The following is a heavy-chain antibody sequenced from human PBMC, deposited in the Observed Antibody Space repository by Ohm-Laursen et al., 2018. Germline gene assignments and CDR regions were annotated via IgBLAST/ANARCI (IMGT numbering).Heavy chain of an antibody. CDR3: ARGYYYAPN. D-gene: IGHD3-10*01. CDR1: GGSISTYF. CDR2: IFHSGST. V-gene: IGHV4-59*01. Sequence: GTLSLTCTVSGGSISTYFWTWIRQPPGKGLEWIGYIFHSGSTNYNPSLKSRVTMSVDTSKNQFSLKLSSVTAADTAVYYCARGYYYAPNWGQGTLVTVSS. J-gene: IGHJ4*02.